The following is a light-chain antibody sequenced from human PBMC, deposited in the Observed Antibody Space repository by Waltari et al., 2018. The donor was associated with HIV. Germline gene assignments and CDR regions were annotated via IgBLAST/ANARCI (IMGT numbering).Light chain of an antibody. Sequence: SYEVTQPPSVSVSPGQTATITRPGDTLVDKFVCLYHHKPGQSPVLVMYQDTKWPPGIPGRFSGSNSGNTAALTISGTQAVDEADYYCQVWDNRVFGGGTKLTVL. CDR2: QDT. CDR1: TLVDKF. J-gene: IGLJ3*02. V-gene: IGLV3-1*01. CDR3: QVWDNRV.